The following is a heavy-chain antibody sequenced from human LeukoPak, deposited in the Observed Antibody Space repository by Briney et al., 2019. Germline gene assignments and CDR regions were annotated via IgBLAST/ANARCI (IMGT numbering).Heavy chain of an antibody. D-gene: IGHD5-12*01. V-gene: IGHV3-7*01. CDR2: IKQDGSEK. J-gene: IGHJ4*02. CDR1: GFTFSSYW. Sequence: GGSLRLSCAASGFTFSSYWMSWVRQAPGKGLEWVANIKQDGSEKYYVDSVKGRFTISRDNAKNSLYLQMNSLRAEDTAVYYCARFPLGGYSGYDYIGYFDYWGQGTLVTVSS. CDR3: ARFPLGGYSGYDYIGYFDY.